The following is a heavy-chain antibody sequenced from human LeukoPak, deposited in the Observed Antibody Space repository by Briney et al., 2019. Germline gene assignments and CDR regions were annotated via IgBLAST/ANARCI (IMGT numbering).Heavy chain of an antibody. CDR2: VTTDGSGT. CDR3: ARGAVAGANFDY. Sequence: GGSLRLSCADSGFTFDRYWMHWVRQPPGKGLSWVSHVTTDGSGTSYADSVKGRFTISRDNAKKTLYLQMNSLRAEDTAVYYCARGAVAGANFDYWGLGTLVTVSS. J-gene: IGHJ4*02. CDR1: GFTFDRYW. V-gene: IGHV3-74*01. D-gene: IGHD1-26*01.